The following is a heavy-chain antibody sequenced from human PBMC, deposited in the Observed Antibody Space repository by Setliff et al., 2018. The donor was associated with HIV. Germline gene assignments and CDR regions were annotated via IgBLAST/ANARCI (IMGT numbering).Heavy chain of an antibody. J-gene: IGHJ3*02. V-gene: IGHV1-18*01. Sequence: ASVKVSCKASGYSFTSFGISWVRQALGQGLEGVGGMSDYNRNTEPAEKFRGRVTVTKDISTSTAYMELRSLRLEDTAVYYCESADVGHCSGGSCYHLFDTFDIWGQGTVVTVSS. D-gene: IGHD2-15*01. CDR1: GYSFTSFG. CDR2: MSDYNRNT. CDR3: ESADVGHCSGGSCYHLFDTFDI.